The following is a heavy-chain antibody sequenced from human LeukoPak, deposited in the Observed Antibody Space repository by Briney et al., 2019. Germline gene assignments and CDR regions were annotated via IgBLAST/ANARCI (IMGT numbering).Heavy chain of an antibody. CDR1: EFTFHNYA. CDR3: AKDLRGYDRPADY. Sequence: GGSLRLSCGGSEFTFHNYAMSWVRQAPGKGLDWVSAIGGGGESIHYADSVRGRFTISRDNSKNMLYLQMNSLRVEDTAVYYYAKDLRGYDRPADYWGQGTLVTVSS. CDR2: IGGGGESI. V-gene: IGHV3-23*01. J-gene: IGHJ4*02. D-gene: IGHD3-22*01.